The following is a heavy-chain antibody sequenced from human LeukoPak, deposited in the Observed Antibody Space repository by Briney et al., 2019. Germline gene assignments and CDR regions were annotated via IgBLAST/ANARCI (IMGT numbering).Heavy chain of an antibody. Sequence: PGGSLRLSCAASGFTFSSYYMSWIRQTPGKGLEWLAYISSSGSSIDYADSVKGRFTVSGDNGKNSLFLQMNSLRAEDTAIYYCVRVKGGWLGEKTYDYLGQGTLVTVSP. V-gene: IGHV3-11*01. J-gene: IGHJ4*02. CDR3: VRVKGGWLGEKTYDY. CDR1: GFTFSSYY. D-gene: IGHD5-24*01. CDR2: ISSSGSSI.